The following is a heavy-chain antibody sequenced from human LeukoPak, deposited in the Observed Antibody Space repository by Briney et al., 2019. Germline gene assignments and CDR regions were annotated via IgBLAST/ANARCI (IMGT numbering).Heavy chain of an antibody. CDR3: AREINKWFDP. V-gene: IGHV3-23*01. Sequence: GGSLRLSCAASGFTFSSYAMSWVRQAPGKGLEWVSAISGSGGSTYYADSVKGRFTISRDNARSTVFLQLNSLRAEDTAVYYCAREINKWFDPWGQGTLVTVSS. CDR2: ISGSGGST. J-gene: IGHJ5*02. CDR1: GFTFSSYA.